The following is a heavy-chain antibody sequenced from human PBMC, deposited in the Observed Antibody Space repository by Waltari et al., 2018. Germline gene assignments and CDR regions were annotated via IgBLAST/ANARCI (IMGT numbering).Heavy chain of an antibody. CDR1: GLSFSSYG. CDR3: TRDISGRTAFDI. Sequence: QVQLVESGGGVVQPGKSLKISCVASGLSFSSYGMHWVRQAPGKGLEWVAVVWYDGSNQYYADSVKGRFTISRDNSKNTLYLQVNSLRAEDTAVYYCTRDISGRTAFDIWGQGTMVTVSS. V-gene: IGHV3-33*01. D-gene: IGHD3-10*01. J-gene: IGHJ3*02. CDR2: VWYDGSNQ.